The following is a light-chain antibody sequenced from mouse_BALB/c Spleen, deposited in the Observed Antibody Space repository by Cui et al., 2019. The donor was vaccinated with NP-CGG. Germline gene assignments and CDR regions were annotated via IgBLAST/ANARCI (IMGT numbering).Light chain of an antibody. CDR2: GTN. V-gene: IGLV1*01. Sequence: QAVVTQESALTTSPGETVTPTCRSSTGAVTTSNYANWVQEKPDHLFTGLIGGTNNRAPGVPARFSGSLIGDKAARTITGAQTEDEAIYFCALWYSNHWVFGGGTKLTVL. CDR1: TGAVTTSNY. CDR3: ALWYSNHWV. J-gene: IGLJ1*01.